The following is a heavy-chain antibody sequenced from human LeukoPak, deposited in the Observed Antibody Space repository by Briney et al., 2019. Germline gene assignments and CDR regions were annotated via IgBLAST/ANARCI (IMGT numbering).Heavy chain of an antibody. Sequence: ASVKVSCKASGYTFTGYYMHRVRQAPGQGLEWMGWINPNSGGTNYAQKFQGRVTMTRDTSISTAYMELSRLRSDDTAVYYCARDGVLLWFGELPTETYYYGMDVWGQGTTVTVSS. CDR2: INPNSGGT. J-gene: IGHJ6*02. CDR3: ARDGVLLWFGELPTETYYYGMDV. D-gene: IGHD3-10*01. CDR1: GYTFTGYY. V-gene: IGHV1-2*02.